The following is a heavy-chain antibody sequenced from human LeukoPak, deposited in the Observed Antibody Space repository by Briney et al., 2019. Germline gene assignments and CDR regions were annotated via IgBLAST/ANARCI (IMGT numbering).Heavy chain of an antibody. D-gene: IGHD3-22*01. CDR1: GYLFTSYW. CDR2: IDPSDSYT. J-gene: IGHJ4*02. V-gene: IGHV5-10-1*01. Sequence: GESLQISCKGSGYLFTSYWISWVRQMPGKGLEWMGRIDPSDSYTNYSPSFQGHVTISADKSISTAYLQWSSLKASDTAMYYCARTNYYDSSGYLSPVDYWGQGTLVTVSS. CDR3: ARTNYYDSSGYLSPVDY.